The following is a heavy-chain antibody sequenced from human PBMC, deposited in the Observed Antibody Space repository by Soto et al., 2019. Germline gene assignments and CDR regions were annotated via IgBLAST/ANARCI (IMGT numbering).Heavy chain of an antibody. V-gene: IGHV4-30-2*01. CDR1: GGSISSGGYS. CDR2: IYHSGST. CDR3: AMITTWTVAAS. J-gene: IGHJ5*02. Sequence: SETLSLTCAVYGGSISSGGYSWVWIRHPPGKGLEWIGYIYHSGSTYYNPSLKRRVTISVDRSKTRLSRKLSSVTAAVTAMYYCAMITTWTVAASWAQGT. D-gene: IGHD4-4*01.